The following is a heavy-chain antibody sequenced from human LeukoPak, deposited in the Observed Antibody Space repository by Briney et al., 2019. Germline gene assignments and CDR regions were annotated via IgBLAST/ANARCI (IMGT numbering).Heavy chain of an antibody. Sequence: SETLSLTCTVSGGSISSSSYSWGWIRQPPGKGLEWIGSIYYSGSTYYSPSLKSRVTISVDTSKNQFSLKLSSVTAADTAVYYCARRPYYDFWSGYSDYFDYWGQGTLVTVSS. D-gene: IGHD3-3*01. CDR1: GGSISSSSYS. J-gene: IGHJ4*02. V-gene: IGHV4-39*01. CDR3: ARRPYYDFWSGYSDYFDY. CDR2: IYYSGST.